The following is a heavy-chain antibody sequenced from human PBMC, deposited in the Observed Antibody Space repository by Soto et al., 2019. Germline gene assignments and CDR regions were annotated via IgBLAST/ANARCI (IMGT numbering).Heavy chain of an antibody. V-gene: IGHV1-69*06. J-gene: IGHJ4*02. Sequence: SVKVSCKASGGTFSSHAISWVRQAPGQGLEWMGGIIPIFGTANYAQKFQGRVTITADKSTSTAYMELSSLRSEDTAVYYCARSDSSGYYNYWGQGTLVTVSS. CDR1: GGTFSSHA. CDR2: IIPIFGTA. D-gene: IGHD3-22*01. CDR3: ARSDSSGYYNY.